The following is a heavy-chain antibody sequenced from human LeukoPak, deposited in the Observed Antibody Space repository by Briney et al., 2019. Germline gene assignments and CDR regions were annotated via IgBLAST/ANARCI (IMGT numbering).Heavy chain of an antibody. CDR3: VREGKHWDLQQHFSD. CDR2: IYYSGST. D-gene: IGHD1-26*01. J-gene: IGHJ4*02. Sequence: SETLSLTCTVSGGSISSSSYYWGWIRQPPGKGLEWIGSIYYSGSTYYNPSLKSRVTISVDTSKNQFSLKLSSVTAADTAVYYCVREGKHWDLQQHFSDWGQGTLVTVSS. V-gene: IGHV4-39*07. CDR1: GGSISSSSYY.